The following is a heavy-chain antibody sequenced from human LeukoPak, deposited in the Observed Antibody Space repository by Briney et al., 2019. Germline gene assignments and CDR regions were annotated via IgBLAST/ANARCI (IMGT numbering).Heavy chain of an antibody. CDR2: INSDGSST. CDR1: GFTFSTYI. CDR3: ARDIPYGDYVFEP. J-gene: IGHJ5*02. Sequence: PGGSLRLSCAASGFTFSTYIMTWVRQAPGKGLVWVSHINSDGSSTSYADSVKGRFTISRDNAKNTLYVQMNSLRAEDTAVYYCARDIPYGDYVFEPWGQGTLVTVSS. V-gene: IGHV3-74*01. D-gene: IGHD4-17*01.